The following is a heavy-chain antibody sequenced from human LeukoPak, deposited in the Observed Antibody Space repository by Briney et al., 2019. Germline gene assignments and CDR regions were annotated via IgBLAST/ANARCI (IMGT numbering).Heavy chain of an antibody. D-gene: IGHD2-21*01. J-gene: IGHJ6*02. CDR2: IYYSGIS. CDR3: VRDLWSLDV. CDR1: GASISSHY. Sequence: SETLSLTCTVSGASISSHYWSWIRQPPGKGLEWIGYIYYSGISNYNPSLKSRVTISEDTSKNQFSLKLTSVTAADTAVYYCVRDLWSLDVWGQGTTVTVSS. V-gene: IGHV4-59*11.